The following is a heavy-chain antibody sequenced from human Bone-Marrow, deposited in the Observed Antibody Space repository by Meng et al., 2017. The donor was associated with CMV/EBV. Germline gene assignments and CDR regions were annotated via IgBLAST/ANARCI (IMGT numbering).Heavy chain of an antibody. D-gene: IGHD5-18*01. Sequence: ASVKVSCKASGYTFTSYYMHWVRQAPGQGLEWMGIINPSGGSTSYAQKFQGRVTMTRDTSTSTVYMELSSLRSEDTAVYYCARDGPAADRGYSYAMNWGPGNLVPVSS. CDR1: GYTFTSYY. J-gene: IGHJ4*02. CDR3: ARDGPAADRGYSYAMN. V-gene: IGHV1-46*01. CDR2: INPSGGST.